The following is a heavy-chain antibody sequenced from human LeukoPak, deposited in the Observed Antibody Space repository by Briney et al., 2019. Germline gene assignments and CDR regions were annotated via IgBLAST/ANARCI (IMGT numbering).Heavy chain of an antibody. V-gene: IGHV3-53*01. CDR3: ARGSAMVFDY. CDR1: GFAVSDSF. J-gene: IGHJ4*02. CDR2: IYVAGST. D-gene: IGHD5-18*01. Sequence: PGGSLRLSCAASGFAVSDSFMTWVRQAPGKGLEWVSVIYVAGSTYYADSVKGRFTVSRDNSKNTLYLQMNSLRADDTAVYYCARGSAMVFDYWGQGTLVTVSS.